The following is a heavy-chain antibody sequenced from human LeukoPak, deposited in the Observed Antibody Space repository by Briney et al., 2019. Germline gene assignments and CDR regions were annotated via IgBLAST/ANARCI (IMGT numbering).Heavy chain of an antibody. CDR2: ISSSSSYI. CDR3: ARDEYSSSFNWFDP. D-gene: IGHD6-6*01. J-gene: IGHJ5*02. V-gene: IGHV3-21*01. CDR1: GFTFSSYS. Sequence: GGSLRLSCAASGFTFSSYSMSWVRQAPGKGLEWVSSISSSSSYIYYADSVKGRFTISRDNAKNSLYLQMNSLRAEDTAVYYCARDEYSSSFNWFDPWGQGTLVTVSS.